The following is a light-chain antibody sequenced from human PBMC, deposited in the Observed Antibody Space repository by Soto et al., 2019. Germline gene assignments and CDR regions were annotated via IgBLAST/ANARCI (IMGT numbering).Light chain of an antibody. J-gene: IGKJ2*01. V-gene: IGKV3-20*01. Sequence: ENVLTQSPGTLSLSPGERATLSCRTSQSVSSSYLAWYQQKPGQAPRLLIYDASSRATGIPDRFSGSGSGTDFTLTISRLEPEDFAVYYCQQYGTSPLMYTFGQGTKLEIK. CDR1: QSVSSSY. CDR3: QQYGTSPLMYT. CDR2: DAS.